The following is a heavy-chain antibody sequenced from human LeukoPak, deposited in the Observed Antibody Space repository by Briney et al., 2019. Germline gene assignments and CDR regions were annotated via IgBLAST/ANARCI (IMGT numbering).Heavy chain of an antibody. V-gene: IGHV4-59*01. D-gene: IGHD6-19*01. CDR3: ARMYSSGWYISAEYFQH. CDR2: IYYSGST. Sequence: SETLSLTCTVSGGSISSYYWSWIRQPPGKGLEWIGYIYYSGSTNYNPSLKSRVTISVDTSKNQFSLKLSSVTAADTAVYYCARMYSSGWYISAEYFQHWGQGTLVTVSS. CDR1: GGSISSYY. J-gene: IGHJ1*01.